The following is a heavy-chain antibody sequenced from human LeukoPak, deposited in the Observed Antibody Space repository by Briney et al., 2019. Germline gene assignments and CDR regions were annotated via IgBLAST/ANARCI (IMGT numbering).Heavy chain of an antibody. J-gene: IGHJ4*02. CDR2: IKSKTDGGTT. Sequence: GGSLRLSCAASGFTVTTNYMTWVRQAPGKGLEWVGRIKSKTDGGTTDYAAPVKGRFTISRDDSRNTLYLQMNSLRTEDTAVYYCTTRTELRGVLMGGFDYWGQGTLVTVSS. CDR1: GFTVTTNY. D-gene: IGHD3-10*01. V-gene: IGHV3-15*01. CDR3: TTRTELRGVLMGGFDY.